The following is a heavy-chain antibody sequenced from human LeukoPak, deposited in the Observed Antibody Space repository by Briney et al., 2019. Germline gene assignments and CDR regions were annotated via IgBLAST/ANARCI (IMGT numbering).Heavy chain of an antibody. V-gene: IGHV3-23*01. J-gene: IGHJ4*02. Sequence: GGSLRLSCAASGFTFSSYGMSWVRQAPGKGLEWVSAISGSGGSTYYADSVKGRFTISRDNSKNTLYLQMNSLRAEDTAVYYCAKERDGYKMGGVDYWGQGTLVTVSP. D-gene: IGHD5-24*01. CDR3: AKERDGYKMGGVDY. CDR1: GFTFSSYG. CDR2: ISGSGGST.